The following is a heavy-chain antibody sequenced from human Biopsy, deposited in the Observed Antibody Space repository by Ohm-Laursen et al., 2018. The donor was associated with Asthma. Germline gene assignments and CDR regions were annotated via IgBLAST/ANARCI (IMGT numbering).Heavy chain of an antibody. CDR2: MYHSGSP. CDR1: GGSTTSSSYY. D-gene: IGHD3-22*01. V-gene: IGHV4-39*01. J-gene: IGHJ4*02. Sequence: PSETLSLTCTVSGGSTTSSSYYWGWIRQPPGKGMEWIGSMYHSGSPYYHPSLKSRATISEDTSKNQLSLKMSSVTAADTAVYFCVRHQYSSSWSTFDYWGQGALVTVSS. CDR3: VRHQYSSSWSTFDY.